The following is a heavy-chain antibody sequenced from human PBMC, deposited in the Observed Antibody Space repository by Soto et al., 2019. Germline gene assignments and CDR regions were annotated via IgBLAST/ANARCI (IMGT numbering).Heavy chain of an antibody. CDR3: ARDLVGATLFGIYYYYGMDV. V-gene: IGHV3-21*01. CDR1: GFTFSSYS. J-gene: IGHJ6*02. Sequence: PGGSLRLSCAASGFTFSSYSMNWVRQAPGKGLEWVSSISSSSSYIYYADSVKGRFTISRDNAKNSLYLQMNSLRAEDTAVYYCARDLVGATLFGIYYYYGMDVWGQGTTVTVSS. CDR2: ISSSSSYI. D-gene: IGHD1-26*01.